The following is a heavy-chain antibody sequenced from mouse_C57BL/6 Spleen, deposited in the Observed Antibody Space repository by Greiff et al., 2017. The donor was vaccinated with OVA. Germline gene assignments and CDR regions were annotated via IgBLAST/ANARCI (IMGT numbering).Heavy chain of an antibody. D-gene: IGHD2-5*01. V-gene: IGHV1-5*01. CDR1: GYTFTSYW. CDR3: TRGFPPYYSNHYYAMDY. Sequence: EVKLQQSGTVLARPGASVKMSCKTSGYTFTSYWMHWVKQRPGQGLEWIGAIYPGNSDTSYNQKFKGKAKLTAVTSASTAYMELSSLTNEDSAVYYCTRGFPPYYSNHYYAMDYWGQGTSVTVSS. J-gene: IGHJ4*01. CDR2: IYPGNSDT.